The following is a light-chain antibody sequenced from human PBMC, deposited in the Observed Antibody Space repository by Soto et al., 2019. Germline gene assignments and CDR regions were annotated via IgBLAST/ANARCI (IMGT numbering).Light chain of an antibody. CDR3: AAWDDSLNGSYV. CDR2: SNN. Sequence: QSVLTQPPSTSGTPGQRVTISCSGSRSNIGSNTVTWYQQLPGTAPKLLIYSNNQRPSGVPDRFSGSKSGTSASLAISGLQSEDEADYYCAAWDDSLNGSYVFGAGNKVTVL. J-gene: IGLJ1*01. V-gene: IGLV1-44*01. CDR1: RSNIGSNT.